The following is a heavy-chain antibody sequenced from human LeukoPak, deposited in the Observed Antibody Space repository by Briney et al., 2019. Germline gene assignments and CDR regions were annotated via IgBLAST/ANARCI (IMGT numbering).Heavy chain of an antibody. D-gene: IGHD3-3*01. CDR3: ARDLLYLYDFWSGYVDY. V-gene: IGHV1-69*04. CDR2: IIPILGIA. CDR1: GGTFSSYA. J-gene: IGHJ4*02. Sequence: SVKVSCKASGGTFSSYAISWVRQAPGQGLEWMGRIIPILGIANYAQKFQGRVTITADKSTSTAYMELSSLRSEDTAVYYCARDLLYLYDFWSGYVDYWGQGTLVTVSS.